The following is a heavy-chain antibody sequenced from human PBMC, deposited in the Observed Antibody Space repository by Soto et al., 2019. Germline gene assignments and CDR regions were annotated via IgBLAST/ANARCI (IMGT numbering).Heavy chain of an antibody. CDR3: AISLCSGGSYYSSYYFDD. CDR1: GYSFTSYW. J-gene: IGHJ4*02. Sequence: GESLKISCKGSGYSFTSYWIGWVRQMPGKGLEWMGIIYPGDSDTRYSPSFQGQVTISADKSISTAYLQWSSLKASDTAMYYCAISLCSGGSYYSSYYFDDWGQGTRVTVAS. D-gene: IGHD2-15*01. V-gene: IGHV5-51*01. CDR2: IYPGDSDT.